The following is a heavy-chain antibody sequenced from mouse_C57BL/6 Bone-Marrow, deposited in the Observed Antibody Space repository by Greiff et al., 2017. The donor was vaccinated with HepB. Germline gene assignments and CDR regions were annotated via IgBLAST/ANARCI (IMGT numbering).Heavy chain of an antibody. V-gene: IGHV1-69*01. D-gene: IGHD3-2*02. J-gene: IGHJ3*01. CDR3: ALRQLRLQSFAY. Sequence: QVQLQQPGAELVMPGASVKLSCKASGYTFTSYWMHWVKQRPGQGLEWIGEIDPSDSYTNYNQKFKGKSTLTVDKSSSTAYMQLSSLTSEDSAVYYCALRQLRLQSFAYWGQGTLVTVSA. CDR1: GYTFTSYW. CDR2: IDPSDSYT.